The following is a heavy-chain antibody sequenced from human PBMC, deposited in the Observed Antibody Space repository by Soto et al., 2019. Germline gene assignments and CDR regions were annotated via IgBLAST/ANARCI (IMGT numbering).Heavy chain of an antibody. D-gene: IGHD6-13*01. J-gene: IGHJ3*02. V-gene: IGHV1-18*01. Sequence: ASVKVSGTDSGYTFTSYGISCVRQAPGQGLEWMGWISAYNGNTNYAQKLQGRVTMTTDTSTSTAYMELRSLRSDDTAVYYCARAYSSSWRLDDAFDIWGQGTMVTVSS. CDR2: ISAYNGNT. CDR3: ARAYSSSWRLDDAFDI. CDR1: GYTFTSYG.